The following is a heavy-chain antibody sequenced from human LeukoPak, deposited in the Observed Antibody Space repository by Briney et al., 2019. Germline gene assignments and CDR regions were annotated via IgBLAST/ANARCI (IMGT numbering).Heavy chain of an antibody. D-gene: IGHD2-8*01. Sequence: PSETLSLTCTVSGYSISSGYYWGWIRQPPGKGLEWIGSIYYSGSASYNPSLKSRVTISVDTSKNQFSLKLSSVTAADTAVYYCARETDSFCTNGVCYRGFDPWGQGTLVTVSS. CDR2: IYYSGSA. V-gene: IGHV4-38-2*02. J-gene: IGHJ5*02. CDR1: GYSISSGYY. CDR3: ARETDSFCTNGVCYRGFDP.